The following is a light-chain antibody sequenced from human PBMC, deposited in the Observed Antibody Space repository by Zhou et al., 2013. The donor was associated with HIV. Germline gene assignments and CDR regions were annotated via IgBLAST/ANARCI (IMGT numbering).Light chain of an antibody. Sequence: DIQMTQSPSTLSASVGDRVTITCRASQSISSWLAWYQQKPGKAPKVLIYKASSLESGVPSRFSGSGSGTEFTLTISSLQPDDFATYYCQHYSGDRTFGQGTKVEIK. J-gene: IGKJ1*01. CDR1: QSISSW. CDR2: KAS. V-gene: IGKV1-5*03. CDR3: QHYSGDRT.